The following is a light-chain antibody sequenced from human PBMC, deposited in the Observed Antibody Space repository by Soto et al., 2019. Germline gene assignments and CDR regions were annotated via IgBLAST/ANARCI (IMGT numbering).Light chain of an antibody. J-gene: IGLJ3*02. Sequence: QSALTQPASVSGSLGQSIPISCTATSSDVGGTSVSSYVSWYQQQPGKVPKLMTYDDDDRPSGVCNRFSGSKSGNTASLTISVLHSYDEADYYCSSYANTRTVVFVGGTKLTVL. CDR1: SSDVGGTSVSSY. V-gene: IGLV2-14*03. CDR2: DDD. CDR3: SSYANTRTVV.